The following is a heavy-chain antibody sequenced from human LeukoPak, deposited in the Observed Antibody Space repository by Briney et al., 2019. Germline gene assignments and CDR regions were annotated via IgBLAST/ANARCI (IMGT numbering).Heavy chain of an antibody. J-gene: IGHJ3*02. CDR2: INPNSGGT. Sequence: ASVKVSCKASGYTFTGYYMHWVRQAPGQGLEWMGWINPNSGGTNYAQKFQGRVTMTRDTSISTAYMELSRLRSDDTAVYYCARVLNIPESAFGIWGQGTMVTVSS. D-gene: IGHD2/OR15-2a*01. CDR3: ARVLNIPESAFGI. V-gene: IGHV1-2*02. CDR1: GYTFTGYY.